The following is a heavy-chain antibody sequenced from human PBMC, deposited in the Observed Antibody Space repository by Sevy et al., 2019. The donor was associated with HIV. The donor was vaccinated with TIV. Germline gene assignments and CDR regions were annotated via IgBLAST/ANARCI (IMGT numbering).Heavy chain of an antibody. CDR2: ISSSGSTI. V-gene: IGHV3-11*01. Sequence: GGSLRLSCAASGFTFSDYYMSWIRQAPGKGLEWVSYISSSGSTIYYADYVKGRFTISRDNAKNSLYLQMNSLRAEDTAVYYCARTSGYCSGGSCYPDYWGQGTLVTVSS. D-gene: IGHD2-15*01. J-gene: IGHJ4*02. CDR3: ARTSGYCSGGSCYPDY. CDR1: GFTFSDYY.